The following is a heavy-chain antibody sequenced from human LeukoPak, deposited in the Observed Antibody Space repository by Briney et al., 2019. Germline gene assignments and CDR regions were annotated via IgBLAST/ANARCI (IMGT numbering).Heavy chain of an antibody. V-gene: IGHV3-21*01. D-gene: IGHD3-3*01. CDR3: AREDYDFWSGYYSKVNFDY. J-gene: IGHJ4*02. CDR2: ISSSSSYI. CDR1: GSTFSSYS. Sequence: GGSLRLSCAASGSTFSSYSMNWVRQAPGKGLEWVSSISSSSSYIYYADSVKGRFTISRDNAKNSLYLQMNSLRAEDTAVYYCAREDYDFWSGYYSKVNFDYWGQGTLVTVSS.